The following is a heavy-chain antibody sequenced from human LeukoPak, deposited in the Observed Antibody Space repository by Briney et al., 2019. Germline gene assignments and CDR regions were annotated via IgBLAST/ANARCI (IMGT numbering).Heavy chain of an antibody. CDR2: IYYSGST. CDR1: GGSISSGGYY. V-gene: IGHV4-31*03. Sequence: SQTLSLTCTVSGGSISSGGYYWSWIRQHPGTGLEWIGYIYYSGSTYYNPSLKSRVTISVDMSKNQFSLKLSSVTAADTAVYYCASQWGSGNYGMDVWGKGTTVTVSS. CDR3: ASQWGSGNYGMDV. J-gene: IGHJ6*04. D-gene: IGHD1-26*01.